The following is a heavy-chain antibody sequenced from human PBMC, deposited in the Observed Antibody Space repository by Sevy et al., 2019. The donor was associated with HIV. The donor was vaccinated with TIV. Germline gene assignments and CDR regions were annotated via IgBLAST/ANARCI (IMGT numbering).Heavy chain of an antibody. V-gene: IGHV1-24*01. CDR1: GYTLTQLS. CDR3: ATGREYYEGNSGYFDY. J-gene: IGHJ4*02. Sequence: ASVKVSCKLSGYTLTQLSIHWVRQAPGKGLEWLGSFDPEDGERIYAQNFQGRFTMTEETSTDTAYMELSSLRSEDTAIYYCATGREYYEGNSGYFDYWGQGTLVTVSS. D-gene: IGHD3-3*01. CDR2: FDPEDGER.